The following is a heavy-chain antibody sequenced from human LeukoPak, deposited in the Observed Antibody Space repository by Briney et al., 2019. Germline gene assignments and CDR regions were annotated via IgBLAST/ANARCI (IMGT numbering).Heavy chain of an antibody. CDR1: GGSISSSY. D-gene: IGHD3-22*01. CDR2: IYHSGDT. CDR3: ARGYFDSSGYSNPFGC. J-gene: IGHJ4*02. V-gene: IGHV4-59*01. Sequence: SETLSLTCTVSGGSISSSYWSWIRQPPGKGLEWIGYIYHSGDTNYNPSLNSRVTISIDTSKNQFSLKLSSVTAADTAVYYCARGYFDSSGYSNPFGCWGQGTLVTVSS.